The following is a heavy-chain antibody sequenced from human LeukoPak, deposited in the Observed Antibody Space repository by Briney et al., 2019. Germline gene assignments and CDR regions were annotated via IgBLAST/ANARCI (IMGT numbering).Heavy chain of an antibody. Sequence: GASVKVTCNASGYTFTSYNMHWVRQAPGQGLEWMGWVYPATGGTNYAQKFQGRVTMTTDTSISTAYMELRGLTSDDTAVYFCVRGAVIAHFDYWGQGTLVTVSS. CDR1: GYTFTSYN. J-gene: IGHJ4*02. V-gene: IGHV1-2*02. D-gene: IGHD2-21*01. CDR2: VYPATGGT. CDR3: VRGAVIAHFDY.